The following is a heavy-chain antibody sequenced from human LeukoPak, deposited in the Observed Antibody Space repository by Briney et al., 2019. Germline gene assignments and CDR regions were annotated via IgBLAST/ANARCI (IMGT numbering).Heavy chain of an antibody. D-gene: IGHD6-19*01. V-gene: IGHV4-38-2*02. CDR1: GYSISSGYY. Sequence: PSETLSLTCTASGYSISSGYYWGWIRQPPGKGLEWIGSIYHSGSTYYNPSLKSRVTISVDTSKNQFSLKLSSVTAADTAVYYCARDSLGATALSSGWPGSYYFDYWGQGTLVTVSS. J-gene: IGHJ4*02. CDR2: IYHSGST. CDR3: ARDSLGATALSSGWPGSYYFDY.